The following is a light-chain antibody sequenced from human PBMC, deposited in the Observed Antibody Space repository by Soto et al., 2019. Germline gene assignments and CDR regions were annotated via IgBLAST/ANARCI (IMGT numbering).Light chain of an antibody. CDR2: GAS. CDR3: QQYGRSPWT. Sequence: EIVLTQSPGTLSLSPGERATLSCRASQSVSSSYLAWYQQKPGQAPRLLIYGASSRATGIPDRFSGSGSGKDFHHRNRRLEAEESGGYYCQQYGRSPWTFGQGTKVEIK. V-gene: IGKV3-20*01. J-gene: IGKJ1*01. CDR1: QSVSSSY.